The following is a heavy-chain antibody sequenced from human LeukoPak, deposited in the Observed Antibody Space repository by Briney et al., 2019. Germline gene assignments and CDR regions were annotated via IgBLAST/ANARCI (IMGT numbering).Heavy chain of an antibody. CDR1: GYTFTSYA. CDR3: ARDNYGSGTYRGDY. D-gene: IGHD3-10*01. Sequence: GASVKVSCKASGYTFTSYAMHWVRQAPGQRLEWMGWINAGNGNTKYSQKFQGRVTMTTDTSTNTAYMELRSLRTDDTAMYYCARDNYGSGTYRGDYWGQGTLVTVSS. V-gene: IGHV1-3*01. CDR2: INAGNGNT. J-gene: IGHJ4*02.